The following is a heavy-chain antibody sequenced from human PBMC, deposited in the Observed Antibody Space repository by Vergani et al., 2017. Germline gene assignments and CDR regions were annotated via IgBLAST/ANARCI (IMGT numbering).Heavy chain of an antibody. J-gene: IGHJ6*02. CDR3: ARDRARSPTMVQGVITKIGDPYYSYYGMDV. CDR2: ISSSSSYI. D-gene: IGHD3-10*01. CDR1: GFTFSSYS. Sequence: EVQLVESGGGLVKPGGSLRLSCAASGFTFSSYSMNWVRQAPGKGRDWVSSISSSSSYIYYADSVKGRFTISRDNAKNSLYLQMNSLRAEDTAVYYCARDRARSPTMVQGVITKIGDPYYSYYGMDVWRQGRTVTVSS. V-gene: IGHV3-21*01.